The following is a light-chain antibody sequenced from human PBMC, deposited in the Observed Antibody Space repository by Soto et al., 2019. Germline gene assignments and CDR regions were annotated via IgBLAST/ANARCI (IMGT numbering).Light chain of an antibody. Sequence: DIQMTQSPSSLSASVGDRVTITCRASQTISTYLNWYQQKPGKAPKLLIYAASSLQSGVPSRFSGSGSGTDFTLTISNLQPEDFATYFCQQSHSIPYIFGQGTKLQLK. CDR2: AAS. J-gene: IGKJ2*01. CDR1: QTISTY. CDR3: QQSHSIPYI. V-gene: IGKV1-39*01.